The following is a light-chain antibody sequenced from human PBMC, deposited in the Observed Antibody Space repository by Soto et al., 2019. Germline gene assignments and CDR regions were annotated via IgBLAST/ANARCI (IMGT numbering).Light chain of an antibody. Sequence: AIRMTQSPSSFSASTGDRVTITCRASQGISSYLAWYQQKPGKAPKLLIYAASTLQSGVPSRFSGSGSVTDFTLPISCLQSEDFATYYCQQYYSYPPWTFGKGTKVDIK. V-gene: IGKV1-8*01. J-gene: IGKJ1*01. CDR3: QQYYSYPPWT. CDR1: QGISSY. CDR2: AAS.